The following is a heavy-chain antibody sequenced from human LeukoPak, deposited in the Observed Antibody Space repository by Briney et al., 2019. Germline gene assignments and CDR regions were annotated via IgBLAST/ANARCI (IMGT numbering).Heavy chain of an antibody. Sequence: SETLSLTCTVSGASIRSYYWSWTRQTPGKGLEWIGYIYHTGSTKYNPSLKSRITISIDTSKNHFSLTLTSVTAADTAVYYCSTDSPTGFDHWGQGALVTVSS. V-gene: IGHV4-59*01. D-gene: IGHD2-8*02. J-gene: IGHJ4*02. CDR3: STDSPTGFDH. CDR2: IYHTGST. CDR1: GASIRSYY.